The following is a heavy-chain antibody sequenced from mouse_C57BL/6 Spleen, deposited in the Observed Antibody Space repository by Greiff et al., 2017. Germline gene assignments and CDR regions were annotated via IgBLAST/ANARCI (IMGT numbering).Heavy chain of an antibody. CDR1: GYTFTSYW. Sequence: VQLQQPGAELVKPGASVKMSCKASGYTFTSYWITWVKQRPGQGLEWIGDIYPGSGSTNYNEKFKSKATLTVDTSSSTAYMQLSSLTSEDSAVYYCARDSSGYGPFDYWGQGTTLTVSS. CDR2: IYPGSGST. D-gene: IGHD3-2*02. V-gene: IGHV1-55*01. J-gene: IGHJ2*01. CDR3: ARDSSGYGPFDY.